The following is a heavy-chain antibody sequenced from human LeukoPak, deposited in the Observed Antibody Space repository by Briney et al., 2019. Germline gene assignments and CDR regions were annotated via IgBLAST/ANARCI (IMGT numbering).Heavy chain of an antibody. D-gene: IGHD2-2*01. CDR3: AKDSSLVPAAPFDY. CDR2: ISGSGGST. J-gene: IGHJ4*02. V-gene: IGHV3-23*01. Sequence: GGSLRLSCAASGFTFSSYSMNWVRQAPGKGLEWVSAISGSGGSTYYADSVKGRFTISRDNSKNTLYLQMNSLRAEDTAVYYCAKDSSLVPAAPFDYWGQGTLVTVSS. CDR1: GFTFSSYS.